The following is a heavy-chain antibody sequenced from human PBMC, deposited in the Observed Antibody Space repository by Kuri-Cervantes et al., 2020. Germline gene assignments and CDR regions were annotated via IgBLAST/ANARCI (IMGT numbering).Heavy chain of an antibody. CDR3: ARDLRSGSFDY. Sequence: GGSLRLCCAASGFTFSDYYMSWIRQAPGKGLEWVSYISSSGSTIYYADSVKGRFTISRDNAKNSLYLQMNSLRAEDTAVYYCARDLRSGSFDYWVQGTLVTVSS. CDR1: GFTFSDYY. J-gene: IGHJ4*02. D-gene: IGHD1-26*01. V-gene: IGHV3-11*04. CDR2: ISSSGSTI.